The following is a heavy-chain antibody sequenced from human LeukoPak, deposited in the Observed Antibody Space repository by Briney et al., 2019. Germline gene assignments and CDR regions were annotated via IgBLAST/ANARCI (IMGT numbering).Heavy chain of an antibody. CDR2: IYYSGST. V-gene: IGHV4-39*01. D-gene: IGHD3-3*01. J-gene: IGHJ4*02. Sequence: SETLSLTCTVSGDSISSSSYYWGWIRQPPGKGLEWIGSIYYSGSTYYNPSLKSRVTISADTSKNQFSLKLSSVTAADTAVYYCARRFGVPKGRFLEWLFPFDYWGQGTLVTVPS. CDR1: GDSISSSSYY. CDR3: ARRFGVPKGRFLEWLFPFDY.